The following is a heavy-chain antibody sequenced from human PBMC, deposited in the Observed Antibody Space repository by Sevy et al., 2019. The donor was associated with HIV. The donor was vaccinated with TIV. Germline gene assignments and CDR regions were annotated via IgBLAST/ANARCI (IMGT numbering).Heavy chain of an antibody. CDR1: GFTFSSYA. J-gene: IGHJ4*02. D-gene: IGHD6-19*01. Sequence: GGSLRLSCAASGFTFSSYAMSWVRQAPGKGLEWVSAISGGGGSTYYADSVKGRFTSPRDNSKNTLYLQMNSLRAEDTAVYYCAKAGIAVAGPVAYWGQGTLVTVSS. CDR3: AKAGIAVAGPVAY. V-gene: IGHV3-23*01. CDR2: ISGGGGST.